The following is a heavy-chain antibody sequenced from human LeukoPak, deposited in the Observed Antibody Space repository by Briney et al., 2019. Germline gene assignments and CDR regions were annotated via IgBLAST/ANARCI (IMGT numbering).Heavy chain of an antibody. Sequence: PGGSLRLSCAASGFTFSSYSMNWVRQAPGKGLEWVSSISSSSSYIYYADSVKGRFTISRDNAKNSLYLQMNSLRAEDTAVYYCARDMGLSVAALGDLDYWGQGTLVTVSS. V-gene: IGHV3-21*01. D-gene: IGHD6-13*01. CDR1: GFTFSSYS. CDR3: ARDMGLSVAALGDLDY. J-gene: IGHJ4*02. CDR2: ISSSSSYI.